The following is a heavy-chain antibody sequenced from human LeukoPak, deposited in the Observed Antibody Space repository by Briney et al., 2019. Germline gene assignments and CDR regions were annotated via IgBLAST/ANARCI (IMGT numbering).Heavy chain of an antibody. Sequence: GGSLRLSCAASGFTFSNAWMRWLRQAPGKGLEWGSRIKSKTEVGTTDYAAHMTDRSSISRDDSKNTLYLQMNSLITEHTAVYYCTTDTVYYYASSGYYYVDYSGAGNLVTVSS. V-gene: IGHV3-15*01. D-gene: IGHD3-22*01. CDR2: IKSKTEVGTT. CDR3: TTDTVYYYASSGYYYVDY. J-gene: IGHJ4*02. CDR1: GFTFSNAW.